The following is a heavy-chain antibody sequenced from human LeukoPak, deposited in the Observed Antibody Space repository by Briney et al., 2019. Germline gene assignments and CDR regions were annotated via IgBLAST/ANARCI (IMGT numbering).Heavy chain of an antibody. CDR3: ARFDRWSYYFDY. CDR2: IYYSGST. D-gene: IGHD6-13*01. CDR1: GGSISSYY. J-gene: IGHJ4*02. V-gene: IGHV4-59*08. Sequence: SETLSLTCTVSGGSISSYYWSWIRQPPGKGLEWIGYIYYSGSTNYNPSLKSRVTISVDTSKNQFSLKLSSVTAADTAVYYCARFDRWSYYFDYWGQGTLVTVSS.